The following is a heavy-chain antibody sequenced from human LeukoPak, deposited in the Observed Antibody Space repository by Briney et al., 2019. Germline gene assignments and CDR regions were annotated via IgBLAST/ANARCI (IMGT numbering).Heavy chain of an antibody. J-gene: IGHJ2*01. Sequence: GGSLRLSCAASGFTFSSYWMSWVRQAPGKGLEWVANIKQDGSEKYYVDSVKARFTISRDNAKNSLYLQMNSLRAEDTAVYYCARARYCSGGSCSRWRGYFDLWGRGTLVTVSS. CDR1: GFTFSSYW. D-gene: IGHD2-15*01. CDR2: IKQDGSEK. CDR3: ARARYCSGGSCSRWRGYFDL. V-gene: IGHV3-7*01.